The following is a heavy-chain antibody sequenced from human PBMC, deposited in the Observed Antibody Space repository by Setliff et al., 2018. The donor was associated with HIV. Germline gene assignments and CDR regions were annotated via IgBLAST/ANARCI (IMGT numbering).Heavy chain of an antibody. Sequence: SETLSLTCTVSGGSISSGSYYWSWIRQPAGKGLEWIGRIYTTGITNYIPSPKSRVTISLDTSKNQFSLKLTSVTAADTAVYYCARGPRPVDVDYYYMDVWGKGTTVTVSS. J-gene: IGHJ6*03. V-gene: IGHV4-61*02. CDR3: ARGPRPVDVDYYYMDV. CDR1: GGSISSGSYY. CDR2: IYTTGIT.